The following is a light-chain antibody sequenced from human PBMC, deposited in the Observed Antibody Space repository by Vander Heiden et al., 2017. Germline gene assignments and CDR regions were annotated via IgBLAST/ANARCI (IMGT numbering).Light chain of an antibody. J-gene: IGKJ1*01. Sequence: DIQIPRSPASLSASVGDRVTITCRASQAIRNYLGWYQQKPGKAPKLLISTASSLQSGVPSRFSGSGSGTEFTFTISSLQPEDFAIYYCLQYNSHPLAFGQGTKVEIK. CDR3: LQYNSHPLA. V-gene: IGKV1-17*01. CDR2: TAS. CDR1: QAIRNY.